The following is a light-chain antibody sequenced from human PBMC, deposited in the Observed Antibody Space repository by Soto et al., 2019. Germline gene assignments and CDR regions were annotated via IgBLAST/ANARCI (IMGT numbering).Light chain of an antibody. CDR2: LGS. CDR3: MQALKTLT. J-gene: IGKJ3*01. Sequence: DIVMTQSPLSLPVTPGEPASISCRSSQSLLHSNGYNYLDWYLQKPGQSPQLLIYLGSNRASGVPDRFSGSGSGTDFTLKISRVEAEDVGVYYCMQALKTLTFSPGTKVDIK. CDR1: QSLLHSNGYNY. V-gene: IGKV2-28*01.